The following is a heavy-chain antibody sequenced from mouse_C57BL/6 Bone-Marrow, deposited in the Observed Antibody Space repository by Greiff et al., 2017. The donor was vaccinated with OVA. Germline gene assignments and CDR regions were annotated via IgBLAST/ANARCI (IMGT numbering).Heavy chain of an antibody. CDR1: GYTFTDYE. Sequence: QVQLQQSGAELVRPGASVTLSCKASGYTFTDYEMHWVKQTPVHGLEWIGAIDPETGGTAYNQKFKGKAILTADKSSSTAYMELRSLTSEDSAVYYYTCYYYDEGGYAMDYWGQGTSVTVSS. V-gene: IGHV1-15*01. D-gene: IGHD2-4*01. CDR3: TCYYYDEGGYAMDY. J-gene: IGHJ4*01. CDR2: IDPETGGT.